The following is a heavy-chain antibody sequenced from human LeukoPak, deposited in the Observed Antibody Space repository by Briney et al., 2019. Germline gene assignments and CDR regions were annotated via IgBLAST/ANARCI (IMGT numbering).Heavy chain of an antibody. J-gene: IGHJ3*02. CDR3: ASMYYYDSSGYCDAFDI. CDR1: GGSISSYY. V-gene: IGHV4-4*07. D-gene: IGHD3-22*01. Sequence: SETLSLTCTVSGGSISSYYWSWIRQPAGKGQEWIGRIYTSGSTNYNPSLKSRVTMSVDTSKNQFSLKLSSVTAADTAVYYCASMYYYDSSGYCDAFDIWGQGTMVTVSS. CDR2: IYTSGST.